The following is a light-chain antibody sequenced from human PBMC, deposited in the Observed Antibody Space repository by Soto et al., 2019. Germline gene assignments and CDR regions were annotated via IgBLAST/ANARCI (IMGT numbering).Light chain of an antibody. J-gene: IGKJ4*01. Sequence: EIVMTQSPGTLSVXPXXXXXPXXRSSQSVSSNLAWYQQKPGQAPRLLIYGASTRATGIPARFSGSGSGTEFTLTISSLQSEDFAVYYCQQYNNWPPVTCGGGTKVDI. CDR2: GAS. CDR3: QQYNNWPPVT. V-gene: IGKV3-15*01. CDR1: QSVSSN.